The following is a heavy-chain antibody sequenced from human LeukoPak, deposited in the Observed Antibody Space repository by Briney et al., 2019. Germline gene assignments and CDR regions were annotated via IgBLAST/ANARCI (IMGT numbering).Heavy chain of an antibody. J-gene: IGHJ5*02. V-gene: IGHV3-74*01. CDR3: ADLGT. CDR2: IDRDGSRI. D-gene: IGHD1-26*01. CDR1: GFTFSSYW. Sequence: PGGSLRLSCAVSGFTFSSYWMHWVRQAPGKGLVWVSRIDRDGSRINYADSVKGRFTISRDNAKNTLYLQMNSLRAEDTAVYYCADLGTWGQGTLVTVSS.